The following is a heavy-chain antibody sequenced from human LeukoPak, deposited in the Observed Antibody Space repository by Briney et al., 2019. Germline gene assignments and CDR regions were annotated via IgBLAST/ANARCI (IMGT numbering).Heavy chain of an antibody. J-gene: IGHJ4*02. V-gene: IGHV4-59*01. D-gene: IGHD6-13*01. CDR3: ARAASSSWYLYYFDY. CDR2: IYYSRST. CDR1: GGSISSYY. Sequence: SETLSLTCTVSGGSISSYYWSWIRQPPGKGLEWIGYIYYSRSTNYNPSLKSRVTISVDTSKNQFSLKLSSVTAADTAVYYCARAASSSWYLYYFDYWGQGTLVTVSS.